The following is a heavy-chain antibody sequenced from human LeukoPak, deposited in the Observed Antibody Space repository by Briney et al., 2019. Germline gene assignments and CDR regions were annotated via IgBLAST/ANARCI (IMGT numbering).Heavy chain of an antibody. CDR1: GFTFNADT. CDR3: VRGDRRDF. V-gene: IGHV3-21*01. J-gene: IGHJ4*02. CDR2: IDSSSGSK. D-gene: IGHD2-21*02. Sequence: GGSLRLSCAASGFTFNADTMNWVRQAPGKGLEWLSSIDSSSGSKFYADSVRGRFIISRDNAEKSLYLQMNSLRADDSAEYYCVRGDRRDFWGQGTLVIVSS.